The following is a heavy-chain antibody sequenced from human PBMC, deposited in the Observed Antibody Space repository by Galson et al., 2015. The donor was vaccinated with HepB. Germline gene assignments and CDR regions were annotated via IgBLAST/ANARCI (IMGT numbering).Heavy chain of an antibody. D-gene: IGHD3-3*01. Sequence: SLRLSCAASGFSFSTYAMSWVRQAPGTGLEWVSTIVGDGSNTYYAGSVKGRFTISRDNPKNSLFLLMNSLRAEDTAVYYCAKGWSRSDYWGQGTLVTVSS. J-gene: IGHJ4*02. CDR3: AKGWSRSDY. V-gene: IGHV3-23*01. CDR1: GFSFSTYA. CDR2: IVGDGSNT.